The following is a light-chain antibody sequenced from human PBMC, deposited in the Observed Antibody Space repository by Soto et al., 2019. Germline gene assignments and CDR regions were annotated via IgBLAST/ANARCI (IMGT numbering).Light chain of an antibody. CDR2: EVT. CDR1: SSDVGSYNY. Sequence: QSALTQPPSASGSPGQSVTISCTGTSSDVGSYNYVSWYQQHPGKAPKLMIYEVTKRPSGVPDRFSGSKSGSTASLTVSGLQAEDEADYYCSSYAGSNNVVFGGGTKVTVL. J-gene: IGLJ2*01. V-gene: IGLV2-8*01. CDR3: SSYAGSNNVV.